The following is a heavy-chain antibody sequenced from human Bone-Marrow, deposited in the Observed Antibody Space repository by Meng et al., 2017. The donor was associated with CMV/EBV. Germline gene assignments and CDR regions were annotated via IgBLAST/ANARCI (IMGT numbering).Heavy chain of an antibody. J-gene: IGHJ5*02. CDR2: ISYDGSNK. CDR3: APRAVVRGVRVGLNWFDP. Sequence: GGSLRLSCAASGLTFSSYAMYWVRQAPGKGPEWVAVISYDGSNKYYADSVKGRFTISRDNSKNTLYLQMNSLRAEDTAVYYCAPRAVVRGVRVGLNWFDPWGQGTLVPVSS. D-gene: IGHD3-10*01. CDR1: GLTFSSYA. V-gene: IGHV3-30-3*01.